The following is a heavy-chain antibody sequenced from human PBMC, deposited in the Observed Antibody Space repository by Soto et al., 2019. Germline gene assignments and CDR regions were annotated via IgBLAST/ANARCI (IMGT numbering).Heavy chain of an antibody. CDR3: ARGGVTGSNWFDP. CDR2: INHSGST. D-gene: IGHD5-18*01. J-gene: IGHJ5*02. CDR1: GGSFSGYY. V-gene: IGHV4-34*01. Sequence: SETLSLTCAVYGGSFSGYYWSWIRQPPGKGLEWIGEINHSGSTNYNPSLKSRVTMSVDTSKNQFSLKLSSVTAADTAVYYCARGGVTGSNWFDPWGQGTLVTVSS.